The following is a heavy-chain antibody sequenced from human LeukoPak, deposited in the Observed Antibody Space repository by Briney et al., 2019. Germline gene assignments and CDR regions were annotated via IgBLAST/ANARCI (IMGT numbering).Heavy chain of an antibody. CDR2: INSDGSWA. D-gene: IGHD2/OR15-2a*01. CDR3: VSFYETY. J-gene: IGHJ4*02. Sequence: GGSLRLSCAASGNYWMHWVRQAPGKGLVWVSHINSDGSWASYADSVKGRFTISKDNAKNTVYLQMNSLRAEDTAVYYCVSFYETYWGRGTLVTVSS. V-gene: IGHV3-74*01. CDR1: GNYW.